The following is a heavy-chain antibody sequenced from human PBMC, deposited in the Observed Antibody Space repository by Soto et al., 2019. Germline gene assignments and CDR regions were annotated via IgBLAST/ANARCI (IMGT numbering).Heavy chain of an antibody. CDR1: GFTFSSYG. Sequence: GGSLRLSCAASGFTFSSYGMHWVRQAPGKGLEWVAVISYDGSNKYYADSVKGRFTISRDNSKNTLYLQMNSLRAEDTAVYYCAKDRIRDEKYYYYGMDVWGQGTTVTVSS. CDR2: ISYDGSNK. J-gene: IGHJ6*02. V-gene: IGHV3-30*18. CDR3: AKDRIRDEKYYYYGMDV.